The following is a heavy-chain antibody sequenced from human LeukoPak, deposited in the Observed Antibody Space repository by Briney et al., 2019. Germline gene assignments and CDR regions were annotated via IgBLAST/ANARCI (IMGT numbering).Heavy chain of an antibody. CDR1: GGSISSGGYY. Sequence: SETLSLTCTVSGGSISSGGYYWSWIRQHPGKGLEWIGYIYYSGSTYYNPSLKSRVTISVDTSKNQFSLKLSSVTAADTAVYYCARDVAARNYDPWYFDLWGRGTLVIVSS. D-gene: IGHD1-7*01. J-gene: IGHJ2*01. CDR2: IYYSGST. V-gene: IGHV4-31*03. CDR3: ARDVAARNYDPWYFDL.